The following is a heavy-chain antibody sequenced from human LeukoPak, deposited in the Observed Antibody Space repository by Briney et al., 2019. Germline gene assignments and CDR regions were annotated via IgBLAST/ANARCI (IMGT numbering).Heavy chain of an antibody. CDR3: ARDRGSSGYYRQDAFDI. CDR1: GFTFSSYG. V-gene: IGHV3-33*01. Sequence: GRSLRLSCAASGFTFSSYGMHWVRQAPGKGLEWVAVIWYDGSNKYYADSVKGRFTISRDNSKNTLYLQMNSLRAEDTAVYYCARDRGSSGYYRQDAFDIWGQGTMVTVSS. CDR2: IWYDGSNK. D-gene: IGHD3-22*01. J-gene: IGHJ3*02.